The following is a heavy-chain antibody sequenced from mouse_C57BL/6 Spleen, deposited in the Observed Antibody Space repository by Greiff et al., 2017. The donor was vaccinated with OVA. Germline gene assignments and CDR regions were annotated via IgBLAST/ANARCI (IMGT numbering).Heavy chain of an antibody. D-gene: IGHD1-1*01. CDR3: ARIYYYGSSNWYFDV. J-gene: IGHJ1*03. CDR1: GFNIKNTY. CDR2: IDPANGNT. V-gene: IGHV14-3*01. Sequence: EVQLQQSVAELVRPGASVKLSCTASGFNIKNTYMHWVKQRPEQGLEWIGRIDPANGNTKYAPKFQGKATITADTSSNTAYLQLSSLTSEDTAIYYCARIYYYGSSNWYFDVWGTGTTVTVSS.